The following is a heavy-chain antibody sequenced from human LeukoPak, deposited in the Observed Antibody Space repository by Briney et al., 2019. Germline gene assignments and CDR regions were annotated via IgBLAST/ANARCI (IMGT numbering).Heavy chain of an antibody. D-gene: IGHD1-26*01. CDR1: GGSISSYY. J-gene: IGHJ4*02. CDR2: FSYSGST. Sequence: SETLSLTCTVSGGSISSYYWIWIRQPPAKGLEWMGFFSYSGSTKYNPSLKSRVTMSVDTSKNQFSLKLTSVTAADTAVYYCARDGRGSYYHADYWGQGTLVTVSS. V-gene: IGHV4-59*01. CDR3: ARDGRGSYYHADY.